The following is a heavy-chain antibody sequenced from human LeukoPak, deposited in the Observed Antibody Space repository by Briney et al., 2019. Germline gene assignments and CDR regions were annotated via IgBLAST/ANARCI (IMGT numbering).Heavy chain of an antibody. D-gene: IGHD6-19*01. CDR2: IYHSGST. CDR3: ATEVGQWLVRT. J-gene: IGHJ5*02. Sequence: PSETLSLTCTVSGGSISSYYWSWIRQPPGKGLEWIGSIYHSGSTYYNPSLKSRVTISVDTSKNQFSLKLSSVTAADTAVYYCATEVGQWLVRTWGQGTLVTVSS. V-gene: IGHV4-59*04. CDR1: GGSISSYY.